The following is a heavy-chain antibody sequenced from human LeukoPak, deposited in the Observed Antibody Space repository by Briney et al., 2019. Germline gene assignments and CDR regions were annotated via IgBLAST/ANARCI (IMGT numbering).Heavy chain of an antibody. V-gene: IGHV3-21*01. CDR1: GFTFDDYA. D-gene: IGHD2-15*01. CDR3: ARVGYCSGGACYYYYGMDV. J-gene: IGHJ6*02. Sequence: GRSLRLSCAASGFTFDDYAMHWVRQAPGKGLEWVSSISSDSSYIYYADSVKGRFTISRDNAKNSLFLQMNSLRAEDTAVYYCARVGYCSGGACYYYYGMDVWGQGTTVTVSS. CDR2: ISSDSSYI.